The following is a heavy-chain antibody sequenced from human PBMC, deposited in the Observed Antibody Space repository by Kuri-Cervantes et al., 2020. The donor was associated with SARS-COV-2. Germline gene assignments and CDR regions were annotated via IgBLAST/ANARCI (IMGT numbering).Heavy chain of an antibody. CDR3: AREAWFGELLGLFDY. J-gene: IGHJ4*02. CDR1: GYTFTSYG. D-gene: IGHD3-10*01. V-gene: IGHV1-18*01. Sequence: ASVKVSCKASGYTFTSYGISWVRQAPGQGLEWMGWISAYNGNTNYAQKLQGRVTMTTDTSTSTAYMELRSPRSDDTAVYYCAREAWFGELLGLFDYWGQGTLVTVSS. CDR2: ISAYNGNT.